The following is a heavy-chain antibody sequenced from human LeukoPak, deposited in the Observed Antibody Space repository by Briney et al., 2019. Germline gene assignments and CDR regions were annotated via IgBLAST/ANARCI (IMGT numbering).Heavy chain of an antibody. CDR1: RFTFSNYW. CDR3: ARSRSGYYEDY. V-gene: IGHV3-7*01. Sequence: QSGGSLRLSCAASRFTFSNYWMSWVRQAPGKGLEWVANIKEDGSEKYYVDSVKGRFTISRDNTKNSLSLQVNSLSAEDTAVYYCARSRSGYYEDYWGQGTLVTVSS. CDR2: IKEDGSEK. D-gene: IGHD3-22*01. J-gene: IGHJ4*02.